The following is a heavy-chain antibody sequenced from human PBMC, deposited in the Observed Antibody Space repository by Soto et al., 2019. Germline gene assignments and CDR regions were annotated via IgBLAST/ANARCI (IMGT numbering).Heavy chain of an antibody. J-gene: IGHJ5*02. CDR3: AKEGIGRIFGAGGFDP. CDR2: IYRGGDT. D-gene: IGHD3-3*01. CDR1: GFIVSDTY. V-gene: IGHV3-53*01. Sequence: GGSLRLSCAASGFIVSDTYMNWVRQAPGKGLEWVSVIYRGGDTYYADSVKGRFTISRDNSTVYLQMNNLRAEDTAMYYCAKEGIGRIFGAGGFDPWGQGPLVAVSS.